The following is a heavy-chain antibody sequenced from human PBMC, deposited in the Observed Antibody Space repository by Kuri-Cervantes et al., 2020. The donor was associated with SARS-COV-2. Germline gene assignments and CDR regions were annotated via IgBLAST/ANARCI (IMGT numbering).Heavy chain of an antibody. CDR3: ARHEPDYDFWSGSVDV. J-gene: IGHJ6*02. D-gene: IGHD3-3*01. CDR1: GGSISSGSYY. CDR2: IYTSGST. V-gene: IGHV4-61*02. Sequence: SETLSLTCTVPGGSISSGSYYWSWIRQPAGKGLEWIGRIYTSGSTNYNPSLKSRVTISVDTSKNQFSLKLGSVTAADTAVYYCARHEPDYDFWSGSVDVWGQGTTVTVSS.